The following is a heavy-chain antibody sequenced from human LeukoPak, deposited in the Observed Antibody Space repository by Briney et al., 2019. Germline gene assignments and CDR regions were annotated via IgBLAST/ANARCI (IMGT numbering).Heavy chain of an antibody. V-gene: IGHV3-74*01. D-gene: IGHD3-16*01. CDR2: ITPDGSST. CDR1: GFSFSTYW. J-gene: IGHJ4*02. CDR3: SSQISRGGN. Sequence: GGSLRLSCAASGFSFSTYWMHWVRQVPGKGPNGVSHITPDGSSTNYADSVKGRFTISRDNAKNPLYLQMHSLRAEHTAVYYCSSQISRGGNWGQGTLVTVSS.